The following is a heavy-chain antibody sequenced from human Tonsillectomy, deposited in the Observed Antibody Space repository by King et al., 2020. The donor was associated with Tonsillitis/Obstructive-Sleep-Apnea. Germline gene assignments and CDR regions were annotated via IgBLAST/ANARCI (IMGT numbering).Heavy chain of an antibody. CDR1: GHSIRSSNYY. V-gene: IGHV4-39*01. J-gene: IGHJ4*02. D-gene: IGHD5-24*01. Sequence: QLQESGPGLVKPSETLSHTCSVSGHSIRSSNYYWGWIRQPPEKGLEWIGTIYYTGSTLYNPSLKSRVPISEDTSKNQFSLKLSSVTAADTAVYYCARHGRDGYGTNFDYWGQGTPVTVSS. CDR2: IYYTGST. CDR3: ARHGRDGYGTNFDY.